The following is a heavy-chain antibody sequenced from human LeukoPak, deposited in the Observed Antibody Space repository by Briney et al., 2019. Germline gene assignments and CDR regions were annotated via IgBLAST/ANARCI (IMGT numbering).Heavy chain of an antibody. CDR1: GGTFSSYA. CDR2: IIPILGIA. Sequence: SVKVSCKASGGTFSSYAISWVRQAPGQGLEWMGRIIPILGIANYAQKFQGRVTITADKSTSTAYMELSSLRSEDTAVYYCARDRDYYDSSGSTHQHWGQGTLVTVSS. V-gene: IGHV1-69*04. CDR3: ARDRDYYDSSGSTHQH. J-gene: IGHJ1*01. D-gene: IGHD3-22*01.